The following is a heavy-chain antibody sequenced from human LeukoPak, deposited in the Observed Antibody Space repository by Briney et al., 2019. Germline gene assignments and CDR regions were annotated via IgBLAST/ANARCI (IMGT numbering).Heavy chain of an antibody. CDR1: GFTFSSYS. Sequence: GGSLRLSCAASGFTFSSYSMNWVRQAPGKGLEWVSSISSSSSYIYYADSVKGRFTISRDNAKNSLYLQMNSLRAEDTAVYYCAREGATVTTSYYFDYWGQGTLVTVSS. CDR3: AREGATVTTSYYFDY. J-gene: IGHJ4*02. CDR2: ISSSSSYI. D-gene: IGHD4-17*01. V-gene: IGHV3-21*01.